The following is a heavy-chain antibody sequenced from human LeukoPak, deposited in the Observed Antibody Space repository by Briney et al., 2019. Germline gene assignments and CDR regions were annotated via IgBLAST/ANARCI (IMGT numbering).Heavy chain of an antibody. CDR3: ARGGSGYSDY. V-gene: IGHV3-74*01. J-gene: IGHJ4*02. D-gene: IGHD3-22*01. CDR1: GFTFSRYW. CDR2: INSDGTYT. Sequence: GGSLRLSCAASGFTFSRYWMHWVRQAPGKGLVWVSRINSDGTYTSFADSVKGRFTISRDSAKNTLYVQMNSLRAEDTAVYFCARGGSGYSDYWGQGTLVTVSS.